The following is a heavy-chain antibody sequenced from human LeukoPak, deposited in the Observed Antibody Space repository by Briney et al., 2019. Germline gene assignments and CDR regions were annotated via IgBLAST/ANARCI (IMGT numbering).Heavy chain of an antibody. CDR3: AKSDEYYDILTGYYLDY. J-gene: IGHJ4*02. CDR1: GFTFSSYA. Sequence: GGSLRLSCAASGFTFSSYAMSWVRQAPGKGLEWVSAISGSGGSTYYADSVKGRFTISRDNSKNTLYLQMNSLRAEDTAVYYCAKSDEYYDILTGYYLDYWGQGTLVTVSS. CDR2: ISGSGGST. V-gene: IGHV3-23*01. D-gene: IGHD3-9*01.